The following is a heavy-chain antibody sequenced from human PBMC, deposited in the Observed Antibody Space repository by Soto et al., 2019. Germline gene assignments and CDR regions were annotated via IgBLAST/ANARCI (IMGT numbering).Heavy chain of an antibody. J-gene: IGHJ3*02. Sequence: SETLSLTCSVSGGSIRSYYWSWIRQPPGKGLEWIGYIYSSVTTNYNPSLQSRVTISGDTSKNQISLNLSSVTAADTAVYYCARSADTISGTIFWCEVLDIWGPGTKVTVSS. V-gene: IGHV4-59*01. D-gene: IGHD3-3*01. CDR3: ARSADTISGTIFWCEVLDI. CDR1: GGSIRSYY. CDR2: IYSSVTT.